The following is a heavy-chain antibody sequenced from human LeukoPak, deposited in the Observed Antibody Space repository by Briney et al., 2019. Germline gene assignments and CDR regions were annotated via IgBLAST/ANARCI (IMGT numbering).Heavy chain of an antibody. J-gene: IGHJ4*02. CDR2: ISYDGSNK. Sequence: SGGSLRLSCAASGFTFSSYAMHWVRQAPGKGLEWVAVISYDGSNKYYADSVKGRFTISRDNSKNTLYLQMNSLRAEDTAVYYCARALAGTNPIDYWGQGTLVTVSS. CDR3: ARALAGTNPIDY. CDR1: GFTFSSYA. V-gene: IGHV3-30*01. D-gene: IGHD1-1*01.